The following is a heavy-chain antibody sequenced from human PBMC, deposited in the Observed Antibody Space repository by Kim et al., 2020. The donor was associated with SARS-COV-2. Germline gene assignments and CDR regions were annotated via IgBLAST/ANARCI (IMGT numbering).Heavy chain of an antibody. CDR2: ISAYNGNT. V-gene: IGHV1-18*01. D-gene: IGHD3-10*01. CDR1: GYTFTSYG. CDR3: ARGLRLWFGELSNGWFDP. J-gene: IGHJ5*02. Sequence: ASVKVSFKASGYTFTSYGISWVRQAPGQGLEWMGWISAYNGNTNYAQKLQGRVTMTTDTSTSTAYMELRSLRSDDTAVYYCARGLRLWFGELSNGWFDPWGQGTLVTVSS.